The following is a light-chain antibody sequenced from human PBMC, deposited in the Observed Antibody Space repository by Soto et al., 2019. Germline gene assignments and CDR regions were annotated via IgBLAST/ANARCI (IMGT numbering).Light chain of an antibody. J-gene: IGLJ1*01. CDR3: SSFTRSNSYV. V-gene: IGLV2-14*03. CDR1: SSDVGAYNY. Sequence: QSALTQPASVSGSPGQSITISCTGTSSDVGAYNYVSWYQQHPGKVPKLMIYDVSDRPSGVSNRFSGSKSGNTASLTISGXXXXXXXXXYCSSFTRSNSYVFGPGTKVTV. CDR2: DVS.